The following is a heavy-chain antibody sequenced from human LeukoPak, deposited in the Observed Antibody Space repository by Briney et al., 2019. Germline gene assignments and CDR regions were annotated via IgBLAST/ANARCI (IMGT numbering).Heavy chain of an antibody. CDR3: ARVFKPNCDTTRCYGGSSDY. CDR2: INHSGST. Sequence: SETLSLTCAVYGGSFRDYYWSWIRQPPGKGLEWIGEINHSGSTNYNPSLRSRVTISVDTSKNQFSLKLSSVTAADTAVYYCARVFKPNCDTTRCYGGSSDYWGQGTLVTVSS. CDR1: GGSFRDYY. J-gene: IGHJ4*02. V-gene: IGHV4-34*01. D-gene: IGHD2-2*01.